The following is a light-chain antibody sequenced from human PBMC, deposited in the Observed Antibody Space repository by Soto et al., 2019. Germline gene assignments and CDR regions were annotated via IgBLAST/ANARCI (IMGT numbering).Light chain of an antibody. CDR2: QDS. V-gene: IGLV3-1*01. J-gene: IGLJ2*01. Sequence: LTQPPSVSVSPGQTASITCSGDKLGDKYACWYQQKPGQSPVLVIYQDSKRPSGIPERFSGSNSGNTATLTISGTQAMDEADYYCQAWDSSTVVFGGGTKVTVL. CDR1: KLGDKY. CDR3: QAWDSSTVV.